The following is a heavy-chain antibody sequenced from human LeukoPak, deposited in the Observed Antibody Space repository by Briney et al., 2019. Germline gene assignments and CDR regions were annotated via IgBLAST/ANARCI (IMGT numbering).Heavy chain of an antibody. CDR2: ISSSGSTI. CDR3: ARGDYDYVWGSYRYVPAYFDY. CDR1: GFTFSSYS. V-gene: IGHV3-48*04. Sequence: GGSLRLSCAASGFTFSSYSMNWVRQAPGKGLEWGSYISSSGSTIYYADSVKGRFTISRDNAKNTLYLQMNSLRAEDTAVYYCARGDYDYVWGSYRYVPAYFDYWGQGTLVTVSS. D-gene: IGHD3-16*02. J-gene: IGHJ4*02.